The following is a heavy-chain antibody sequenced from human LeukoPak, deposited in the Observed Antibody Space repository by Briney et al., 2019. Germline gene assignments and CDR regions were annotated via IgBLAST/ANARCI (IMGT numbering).Heavy chain of an antibody. CDR1: GFTVSSNY. D-gene: IGHD3-10*01. CDR2: ISGSGGST. V-gene: IGHV3-23*01. CDR3: AKGPARVYYYYMDV. Sequence: GSLRLSCAASGFTVSSNYVSWVRQAPGKGLEWVSAISGSGGSTYYADSVKGRFTISRDNSKNTLYLEMNSLRAEDTAVYYCAKGPARVYYYYMDVWGKGTTVTVSS. J-gene: IGHJ6*03.